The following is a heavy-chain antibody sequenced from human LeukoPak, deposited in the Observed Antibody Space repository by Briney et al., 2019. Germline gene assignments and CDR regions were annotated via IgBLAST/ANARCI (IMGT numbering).Heavy chain of an antibody. CDR1: GGSVSDYY. V-gene: IGHV4-59*08. D-gene: IGHD2-21*02. Sequence: PSETLSLTCTISGGSVSDYYWSWIRQSPGKGLEWIGYIYHTGSTSYSPSLKSRVTISADTSQNQFSLNLYSVTAADTAVYYCARRVGASDCFDYWGQGTLVTVSS. J-gene: IGHJ4*02. CDR3: ARRVGASDCFDY. CDR2: IYHTGST.